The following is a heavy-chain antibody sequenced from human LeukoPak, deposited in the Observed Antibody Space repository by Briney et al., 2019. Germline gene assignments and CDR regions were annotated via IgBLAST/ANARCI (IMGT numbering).Heavy chain of an antibody. CDR1: GGTFSSYA. CDR3: ARSRFLEWFLSD. CDR2: IIPIFGTA. Sequence: GASVKVSCKASGGTFSSYAISWVRQAPGQGLEWMGGIIPIFGTANYAQKFQGRVTITADESTSTAYMELSSLRSEDTAVYYCARSRFLEWFLSDWGQGTLVPVSS. V-gene: IGHV1-69*13. J-gene: IGHJ4*02. D-gene: IGHD3-3*01.